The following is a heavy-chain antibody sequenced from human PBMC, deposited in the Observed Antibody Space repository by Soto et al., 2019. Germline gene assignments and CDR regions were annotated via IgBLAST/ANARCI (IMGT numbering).Heavy chain of an antibody. J-gene: IGHJ4*02. V-gene: IGHV1-18*01. CDR2: IAADNGDT. Sequence: QIQLVQSGAEVRVPGASVKVSCRASGYIFNNYGVTWVRQAPGQGLEWMGVIAADNGDTKFAEKLQGRVSMTTDTSTNTAYMELMSLRSDDTALYYCARRTRRSAIGIGDYWGQGTLVTVS. CDR1: GYIFNNYG. D-gene: IGHD2-21*01. CDR3: ARRTRRSAIGIGDY.